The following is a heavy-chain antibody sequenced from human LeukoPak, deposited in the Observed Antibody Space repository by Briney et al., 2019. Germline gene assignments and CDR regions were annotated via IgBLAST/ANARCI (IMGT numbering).Heavy chain of an antibody. Sequence: SETLSLTCTVSGVSISSYYWRWTRQSPGKGLQGIGYIYYSGNTNYNPSLKSRITISIDTSKNQFSLKLSSVTAADTAVYYCARVGSGCFDYWGQGTLVIVSS. CDR2: IYYSGNT. CDR1: GVSISSYY. CDR3: ARVGSGCFDY. J-gene: IGHJ4*02. V-gene: IGHV4-59*01. D-gene: IGHD6-19*01.